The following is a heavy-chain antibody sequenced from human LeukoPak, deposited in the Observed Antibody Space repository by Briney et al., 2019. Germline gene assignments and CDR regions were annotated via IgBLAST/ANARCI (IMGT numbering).Heavy chain of an antibody. D-gene: IGHD3-3*01. Sequence: PGGSLRLSCAASGFTFSSYGMHWVRQAPGKGLEWVAVISYDRSNKYYTDSVKGRFTISRDNSKNTLYLQMNSLRAEDTAVYYCAKAMGGVVTGLWLDPWGQGTLVTVSS. J-gene: IGHJ5*02. CDR2: ISYDRSNK. CDR1: GFTFSSYG. CDR3: AKAMGGVVTGLWLDP. V-gene: IGHV3-30*18.